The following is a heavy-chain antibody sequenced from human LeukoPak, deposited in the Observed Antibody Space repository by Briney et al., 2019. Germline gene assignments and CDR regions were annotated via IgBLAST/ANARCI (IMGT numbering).Heavy chain of an antibody. V-gene: IGHV3-7*01. D-gene: IGHD5-24*01. CDR3: ATISAQSFDI. CDR2: IKKDGSEE. Sequence: GGSLRLSCAASGFTLNSYLVSWVRQAPGRGLEWVANIKKDGSEENYLDSVKGRFTVSRDNAKNSLNLQMNSLRGEDTAVYYCATISAQSFDIWGQGTLVSVSS. J-gene: IGHJ3*02. CDR1: GFTLNSYL.